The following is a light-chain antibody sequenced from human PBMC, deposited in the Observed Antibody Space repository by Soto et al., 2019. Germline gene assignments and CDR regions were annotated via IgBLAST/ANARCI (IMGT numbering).Light chain of an antibody. CDR2: AAS. V-gene: IGKV1-6*01. Sequence: ATQMTQSPSSLSASVGDRVTIACRASQGIRTELGWHQQKPGEAPKLLIYAASTLQSGVPSRFSGSGSGTDFTLTISSLQPEDFATYYCLQDYDYLRTFGQGTKVEMK. J-gene: IGKJ1*01. CDR3: LQDYDYLRT. CDR1: QGIRTE.